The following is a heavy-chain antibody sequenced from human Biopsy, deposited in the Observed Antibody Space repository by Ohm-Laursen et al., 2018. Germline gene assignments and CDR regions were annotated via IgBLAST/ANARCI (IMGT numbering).Heavy chain of an antibody. D-gene: IGHD6-19*01. CDR2: INPSGSTT. V-gene: IGHV1-46*01. CDR1: GYTFISYD. Sequence: ASVKVSCKASGYTFISYDIHWVRQAPGQGLEWMGMINPSGSTTSYPQIFQGRVTMTRDTSKSTVYMELSSLRSADTAVYFCARNTGWYGDLYYFDYWGQGTLVTVSS. J-gene: IGHJ4*02. CDR3: ARNTGWYGDLYYFDY.